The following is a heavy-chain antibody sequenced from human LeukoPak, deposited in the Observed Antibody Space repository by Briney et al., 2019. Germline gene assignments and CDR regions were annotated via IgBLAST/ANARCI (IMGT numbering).Heavy chain of an antibody. CDR1: GLTPADYG. D-gene: IGHD2-21*02. CDR3: ARAPPRRCPGNDCYPIFDF. Sequence: GGSLRLSCAASGLTPADYGMSWVRQAPGKGLEWVSGIDWSGESTGYADSVKGRFTISRDNAANVLYLQMNGLRAEDTALYYCARAPPRRCPGNDCYPIFDFWGQGSLVTVSS. V-gene: IGHV3-20*04. CDR2: IDWSGEST. J-gene: IGHJ4*02.